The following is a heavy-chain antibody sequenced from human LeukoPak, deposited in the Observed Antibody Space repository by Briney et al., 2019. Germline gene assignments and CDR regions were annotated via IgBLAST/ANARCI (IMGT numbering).Heavy chain of an antibody. D-gene: IGHD3-3*01. CDR3: AKGDFWSADY. CDR2: ISYDGSNK. Sequence: PGGSLRLSCAASGFTFSSYGMHWGRQAPGKGLEWVAVISYDGSNKYYADSVKGRFTISRDNSKNTLYLQMNSLRAEDTAVYYCAKGDFWSADYWGQGTLVTVSS. V-gene: IGHV3-30*18. CDR1: GFTFSSYG. J-gene: IGHJ4*02.